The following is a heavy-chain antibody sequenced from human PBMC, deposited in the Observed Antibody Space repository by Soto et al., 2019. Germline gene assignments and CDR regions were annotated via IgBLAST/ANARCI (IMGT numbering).Heavy chain of an antibody. Sequence: KPSETLSLTCTVSGVSFSTYYWSWIRQAPGKGLEWIGYIYYSGSSNYNPSLKSRVTMSVDTSKNQLSLKLSSVTAADTAVYYCARDQGGPFDYWGQGTPVTVSS. D-gene: IGHD2-15*01. CDR1: GVSFSTYY. CDR2: IYYSGSS. CDR3: ARDQGGPFDY. V-gene: IGHV4-59*01. J-gene: IGHJ4*02.